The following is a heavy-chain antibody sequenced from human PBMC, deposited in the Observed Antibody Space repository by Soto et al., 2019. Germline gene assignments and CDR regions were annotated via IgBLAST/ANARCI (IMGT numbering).Heavy chain of an antibody. CDR3: VVRGSAFDI. V-gene: IGHV3-64D*08. CDR2: ISGDGGKT. J-gene: IGHJ3*02. CDR1: GFTLSDDA. D-gene: IGHD3-10*01. Sequence: GGSLRLSCSASGFTLSDDAVHWVRQVPGKGLEYVSGISGDGGKTNYADSVKGRFTISRDKFKSSLFVQMTSLRIEDTAVYYCVVRGSAFDIWGQGTVVTVSS.